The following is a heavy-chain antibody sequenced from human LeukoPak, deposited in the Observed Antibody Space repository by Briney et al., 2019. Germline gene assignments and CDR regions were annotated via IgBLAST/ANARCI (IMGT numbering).Heavy chain of an antibody. J-gene: IGHJ4*02. CDR1: GFTFSSYA. D-gene: IGHD2-2*01. V-gene: IGHV3-23*01. CDR3: TRDRGAMNDFDY. CDR2: ISGSGGST. Sequence: GGSLRLSCAASGFTFSSYAMSWVRQAPGKGLEWVSAISGSGGSTYYADSVKGRFTISRDNSKNTLYLQMDSLRAEDTAVYYCTRDRGAMNDFDYWGQGTLVTVSS.